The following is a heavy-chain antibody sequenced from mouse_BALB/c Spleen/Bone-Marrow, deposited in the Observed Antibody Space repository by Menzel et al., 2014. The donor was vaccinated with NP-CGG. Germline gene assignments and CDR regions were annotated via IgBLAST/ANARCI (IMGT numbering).Heavy chain of an antibody. CDR3: TRSGVRTFAY. Sequence: QVQLQQSGAELARPGASVKLSCKASGYTFTDYYINWVKQRTGQGLEWIGEIYPGSGNAYYNEKFKGEATLTADKSSSTAYMQLSSLTSGDSAVYFCTRSGVRTFAYWGQGTLVTVST. V-gene: IGHV1-77*01. CDR1: GYTFTDYY. CDR2: IYPGSGNA. J-gene: IGHJ3*01. D-gene: IGHD2-14*01.